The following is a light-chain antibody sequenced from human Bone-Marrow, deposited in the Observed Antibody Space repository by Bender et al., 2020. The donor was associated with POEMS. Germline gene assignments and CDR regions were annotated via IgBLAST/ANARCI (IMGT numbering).Light chain of an antibody. V-gene: IGLV2-23*01. CDR1: TNDVGPYNR. CDR3: CSYAGSDTWV. Sequence: QSALTQPASVSASPGRSITISCTGTTNDVGPYNRVSWYQQNPGKAPKVIIYGDSRRPAGISTRFSGSKSGNAASLTIAGLQPEDEASYCCCSYAGSDTWVFGGGTKVTVL. J-gene: IGLJ3*02. CDR2: GDS.